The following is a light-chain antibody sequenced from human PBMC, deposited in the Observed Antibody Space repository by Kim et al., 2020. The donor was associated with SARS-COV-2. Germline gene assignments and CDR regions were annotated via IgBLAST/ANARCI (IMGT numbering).Light chain of an antibody. CDR2: EVN. CDR3: CSYAGSMTYV. Sequence: GPSITLSCTGTSSDVGSYDLVSWYQQHPGKAPKLMIYEVNKRPSGISNRFSGSKSGNTASLTISGLQAEDEADFYCCSYAGSMTYVFGTGTKVTVL. J-gene: IGLJ1*01. V-gene: IGLV2-23*02. CDR1: SSDVGSYDL.